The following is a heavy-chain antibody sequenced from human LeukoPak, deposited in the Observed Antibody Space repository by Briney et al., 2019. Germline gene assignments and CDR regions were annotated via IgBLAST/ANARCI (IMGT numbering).Heavy chain of an antibody. V-gene: IGHV3-66*01. CDR1: GFTVSSNY. J-gene: IGHJ1*01. D-gene: IGHD3-10*01. CDR2: IYSGGST. Sequence: GGSLRLSCAASGFTVSSNYMSWARQAPGKGLEWVSVIYSGGSTYYADSVKGRFTISRDNSKNTLYLQMNSLRAEDTAVYYCASVSGSYLDFQHWGQGTLVTVSS. CDR3: ASVSGSYLDFQH.